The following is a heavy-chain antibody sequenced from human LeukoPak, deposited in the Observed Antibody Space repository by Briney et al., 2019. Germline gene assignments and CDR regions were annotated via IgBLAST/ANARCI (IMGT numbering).Heavy chain of an antibody. D-gene: IGHD6-19*01. CDR3: ARGPRIAVAGPQDY. CDR2: MNPNSGNT. V-gene: IGHV1-8*01. Sequence: ASVKVSCKASGYTFTSYDINWVRQATGQGLEWMGWMNPNSGNTGYAQKFQGRVTMTRNTSMSTAYMELSSLRSEDTAVYYCARGPRIAVAGPQDYWGQGTLVTVSS. J-gene: IGHJ4*02. CDR1: GYTFTSYD.